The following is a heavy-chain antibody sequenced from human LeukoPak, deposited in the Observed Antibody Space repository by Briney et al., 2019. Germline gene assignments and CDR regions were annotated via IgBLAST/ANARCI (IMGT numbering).Heavy chain of an antibody. D-gene: IGHD1-14*01. Sequence: GGSLRLSCAASGFTFGNSWVHWVRQAPGKGLVWVSLINADGSTTSYADSVKGRFTISRDNARNTLSLEMNSLTIEDTAVYYCIVVVEPPDSDGFDVWGQGTMINVSS. CDR1: GFTFGNSW. CDR3: IVVVEPPDSDGFDV. CDR2: INADGSTT. J-gene: IGHJ3*01. V-gene: IGHV3-74*01.